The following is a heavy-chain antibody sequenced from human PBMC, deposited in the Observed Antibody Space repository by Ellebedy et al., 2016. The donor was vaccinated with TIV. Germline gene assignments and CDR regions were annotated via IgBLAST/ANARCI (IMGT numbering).Heavy chain of an antibody. Sequence: GESLKISCAASGYSFNSFAMHWVRQAPGKGLEWMAAIWYDGSKKYYAESVRGRFSISRDNPKNVLYLQMNSLRAEDTAVYYCARDGEALIGYFMDVWGKGTTVAVAS. J-gene: IGHJ6*03. CDR2: IWYDGSKK. CDR3: ARDGEALIGYFMDV. V-gene: IGHV3-33*01. D-gene: IGHD3-10*01. CDR1: GYSFNSFA.